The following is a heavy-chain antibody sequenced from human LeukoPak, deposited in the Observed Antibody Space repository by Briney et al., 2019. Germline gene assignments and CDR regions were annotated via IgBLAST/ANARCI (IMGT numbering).Heavy chain of an antibody. V-gene: IGHV3-11*05. CDR1: GFTFSDYY. CDR3: ARGYGSGEDGDY. Sequence: GGSLRLSCAASGFTFSDYYMSWIRQAPGKGLEWVSYISSSSSYTNYADSVKGRFTISRDNAKNSLYLQTNSLRAEDTALYYCARGYGSGEDGDYWGQGTLVTVSS. J-gene: IGHJ4*02. D-gene: IGHD3-10*01. CDR2: ISSSSSYT.